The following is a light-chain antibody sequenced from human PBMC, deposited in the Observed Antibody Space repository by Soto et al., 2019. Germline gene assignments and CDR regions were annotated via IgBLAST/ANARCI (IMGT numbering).Light chain of an antibody. CDR1: SSDVGGYNY. CDR2: EVS. J-gene: IGLJ2*01. V-gene: IGLV2-8*01. CDR3: SSYAGSNHVV. Sequence: QSALTQPPSASGSPGQPVTISCTGTSSDVGGYNYVSWYQQHPGKAPKLMIYEVSKRPSGVPDRFSGSKSGNTASLTVSGLQAEDEADYYCSSYAGSNHVVFGGGTKVTVL.